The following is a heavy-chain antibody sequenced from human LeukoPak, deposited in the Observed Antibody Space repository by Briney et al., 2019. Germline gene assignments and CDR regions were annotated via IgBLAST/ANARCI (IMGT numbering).Heavy chain of an antibody. CDR2: INSDGINT. CDR1: GFTFSNYW. CDR3: AKLGVTTPVDY. V-gene: IGHV3-74*01. J-gene: IGHJ4*02. D-gene: IGHD4-17*01. Sequence: PGGSLRLSCAASGFTFSNYWMHWVRQAPGKGLVWVSRINSDGINTSYADSVKGRFTISRDNAKNTLNLQMNSLRAEDTAVYYCAKLGVTTPVDYWGQGTLVTVSS.